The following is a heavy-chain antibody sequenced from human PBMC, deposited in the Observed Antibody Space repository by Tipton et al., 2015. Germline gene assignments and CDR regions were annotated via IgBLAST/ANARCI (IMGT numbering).Heavy chain of an antibody. CDR2: ISYDGTIE. D-gene: IGHD4-23*01. CDR1: GFTLSSYG. Sequence: SLRLSCAASGFTLSSYGMHWVRQAPGKGLEWVAVISYDGTIEYYAESVKGRFTISRDNSKNTLFLQMTSVRRDDTAVYYCAKEYSAVVTIGALDSWGQGTKVTVSS. V-gene: IGHV3-30*18. CDR3: AKEYSAVVTIGALDS. J-gene: IGHJ3*01.